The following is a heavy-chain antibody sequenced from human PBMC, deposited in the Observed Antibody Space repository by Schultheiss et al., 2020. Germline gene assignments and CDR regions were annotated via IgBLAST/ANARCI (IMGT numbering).Heavy chain of an antibody. D-gene: IGHD3-22*01. V-gene: IGHV1-69*13. CDR3: ARVRKHSSGYYYGYFDL. J-gene: IGHJ2*01. CDR1: GGTFSSYA. CDR2: IIPIFGTA. Sequence: SVKVSCKASGGTFSSYAISWVRQAPGQGLEWMGGIIPIFGTANYAQKFQGRVTITADESTSTAYMELSSLRSEDTAVYYCARVRKHSSGYYYGYFDLWGRGTLVTVSS.